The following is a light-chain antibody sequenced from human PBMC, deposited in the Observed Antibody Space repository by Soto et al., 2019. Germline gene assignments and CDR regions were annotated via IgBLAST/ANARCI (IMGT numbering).Light chain of an antibody. CDR1: ISDIGAYIY. Sequence: QCALTQPPSSSGSPGQSVTISCTGTISDIGAYIYVSWYQQHPGKAPKLMISEVSRRPSGVPERFSGSKSGNTASLTVSGLQADDEAHYYCSSYAGSNNFFFRTGTKVTVL. CDR2: EVS. CDR3: SSYAGSNNFF. V-gene: IGLV2-8*01. J-gene: IGLJ1*01.